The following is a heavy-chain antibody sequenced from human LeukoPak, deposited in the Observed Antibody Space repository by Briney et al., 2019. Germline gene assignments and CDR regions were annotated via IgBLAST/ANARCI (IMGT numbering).Heavy chain of an antibody. CDR2: IYYSGST. V-gene: IGHV4-31*03. CDR3: ASSSSWQNNWFDP. CDR1: GGSISSGGYY. J-gene: IGHJ5*02. Sequence: PSETLSLTCTVSGGSISSGGYYWSWIRQHPGKGLEWIGYIYYSGSTYYNPSLKSRVTISVDTSKNQFSLKLSSVTAADTAVYYCASSSSWQNNWFDPWGQETLVTVSS. D-gene: IGHD6-13*01.